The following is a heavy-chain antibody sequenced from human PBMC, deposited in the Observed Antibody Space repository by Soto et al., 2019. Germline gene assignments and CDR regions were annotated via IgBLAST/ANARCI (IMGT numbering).Heavy chain of an antibody. CDR2: INPSDSYT. D-gene: IGHD2-2*02. CDR3: ARLGYCTGTSCYTFDS. CDR1: GYSFTSYW. V-gene: IGHV5-10-1*01. Sequence: GDSLKISCQGRGYSFTSYWNGWVRQRPGKGLEWMGRINPSDSYTTYSPSFQGHVTISTDKSFSTAYLQWSGLKASDTAMYYCARLGYCTGTSCYTFDSWGQGTLVTVSS. J-gene: IGHJ4*02.